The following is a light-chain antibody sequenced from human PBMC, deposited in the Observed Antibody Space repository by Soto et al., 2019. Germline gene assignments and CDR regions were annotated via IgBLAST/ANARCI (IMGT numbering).Light chain of an antibody. CDR1: QAFGNS. V-gene: IGKV1-27*01. CDR3: QKYDDGPLT. Sequence: DIQVTQSPSSLSASVGDRVTITCRASQAFGNSLAWYQQKPGKAPKVLIYAASILQSGVPSRFSGSGSGTDFTLIINSLQPEDVATYFCQKYDDGPLTFGGGTKVEIK. J-gene: IGKJ4*01. CDR2: AAS.